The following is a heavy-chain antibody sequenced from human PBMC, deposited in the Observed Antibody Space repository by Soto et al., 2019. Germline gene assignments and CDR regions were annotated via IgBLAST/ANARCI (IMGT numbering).Heavy chain of an antibody. CDR1: GGTFSSYA. CDR2: IIPIFGTA. V-gene: IGHV1-69*13. CDR3: ARDQAIDGYNIYYYGMDV. J-gene: IGHJ6*02. Sequence: VASVKVSCKASGGTFSSYAISWVRQAPGQGLEWMGGIIPIFGTANYAQKFQGRVTITADESTSTAYMELSSLRSEDTAVYYCARDQAIDGYNIYYYGMDVWGQGTTVTVSS. D-gene: IGHD6-25*01.